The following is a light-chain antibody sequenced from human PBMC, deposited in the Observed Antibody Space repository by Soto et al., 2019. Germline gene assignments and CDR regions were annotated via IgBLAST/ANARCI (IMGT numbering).Light chain of an antibody. CDR1: SSDVGGYNY. V-gene: IGLV2-14*01. CDR2: EVS. CDR3: SSYTRSSTLV. Sequence: QSALTQPASVSGSPGQSITISCTGTSSDVGGYNYVSWYQQHPGKAPKLMICEVSNRPSGVSNRFPGSKSGNTASLTISGLQAEDEADYYCSSYTRSSTLVFGTGTKLTVL. J-gene: IGLJ1*01.